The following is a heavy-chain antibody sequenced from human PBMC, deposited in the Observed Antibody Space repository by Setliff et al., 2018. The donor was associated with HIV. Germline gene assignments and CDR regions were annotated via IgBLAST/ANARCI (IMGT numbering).Heavy chain of an antibody. Sequence: SQTLSLTCAISGDSVSSDSAAWNWLRQSPSRGLEWLGRTYYRSKWYNDYAVFVKSRITIKPDTSKNQFSLQLDSVTPEDTAVYYCARGAYSTNAFLLGHWGQGTLVTVSS. CDR1: GDSVSSDSAA. D-gene: IGHD6-13*01. V-gene: IGHV6-1*01. CDR2: TYYRSKWYN. CDR3: ARGAYSTNAFLLGH. J-gene: IGHJ4*02.